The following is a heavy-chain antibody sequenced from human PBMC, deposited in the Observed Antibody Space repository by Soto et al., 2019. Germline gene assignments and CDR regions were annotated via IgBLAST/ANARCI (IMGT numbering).Heavy chain of an antibody. J-gene: IGHJ4*02. CDR3: ARMGTLGISTGSHF. V-gene: IGHV4-34*01. Sequence: QVQLQQWGAGLLKPSETLSLTCAVYAGSFRGYDWARIRLPPGKGLERIREINHSGSTNYNPSLKSRITISVGTSKNLISLMLTTVTAGATAVSLCARMGTLGISTGSHFWGQGPLVTV. CDR1: AGSFRGYD. D-gene: IGHD3-9*01. CDR2: INHSGST.